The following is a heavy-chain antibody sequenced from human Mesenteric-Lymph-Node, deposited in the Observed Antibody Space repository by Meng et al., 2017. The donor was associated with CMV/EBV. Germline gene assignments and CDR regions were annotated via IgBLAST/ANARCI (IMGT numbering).Heavy chain of an antibody. V-gene: IGHV3-7*04. J-gene: IGHJ4*02. CDR2: IKEDGSEK. CDR1: GFSFRSYW. CDR3: ARACGGDCYSYYFDY. Sequence: GESLKISCAASGFSFRSYWMHWVRQASGKGLEWLASIKEDGSEKHYVDSVKGRFTSSRDNAENSLYLQMNSLRAEDTAVYYCARACGGDCYSYYFDYWGQGTLVTVSS. D-gene: IGHD2-21*01.